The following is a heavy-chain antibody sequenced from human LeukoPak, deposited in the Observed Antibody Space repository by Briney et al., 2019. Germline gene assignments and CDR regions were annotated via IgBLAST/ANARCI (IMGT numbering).Heavy chain of an antibody. Sequence: GGSLRLSCAASGFTFSSYSMNWVRQAPGKGLEWVSSISSSSSYIYYADSVKGRFAISRDNAKNSLYLQMNSLRAEDTAVYYCARDQHEDYFDYWGQGTLVTVSS. J-gene: IGHJ4*02. CDR2: ISSSSSYI. V-gene: IGHV3-21*01. CDR3: ARDQHEDYFDY. CDR1: GFTFSSYS.